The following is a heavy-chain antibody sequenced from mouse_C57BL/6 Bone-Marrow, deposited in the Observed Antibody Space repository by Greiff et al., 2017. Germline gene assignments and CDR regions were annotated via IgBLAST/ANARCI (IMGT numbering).Heavy chain of an antibody. CDR3: ARDAWELGFDY. J-gene: IGHJ2*01. CDR1: GFTFSDFY. D-gene: IGHD4-1*01. V-gene: IGHV7-1*01. Sequence: VQGVESGGGLVQSGRSLRLSCATSGFTFSDFYMERVRQAPGKGLEWIAASRNKANDYTTEYSASVKGRFIVSRDTSQSILYLQMNALRAEDTAIYYCARDAWELGFDYWGQGTTLTVSS. CDR2: SRNKANDYTT.